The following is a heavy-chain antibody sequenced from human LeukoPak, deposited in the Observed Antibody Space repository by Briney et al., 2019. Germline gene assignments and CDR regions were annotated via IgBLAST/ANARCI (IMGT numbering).Heavy chain of an antibody. CDR2: IRSKANSYAT. Sequence: GGSLRLSCAASGFTFSGSAMHWVRQASGKGLEWVGRIRSKANSYATAYAASVKGRFTISIDDSKNTAYLQMNSLKTEDTAVYYCTGSYSSSWYYFDYWGQGTLVTVSS. D-gene: IGHD6-13*01. CDR3: TGSYSSSWYYFDY. CDR1: GFTFSGSA. V-gene: IGHV3-73*01. J-gene: IGHJ4*02.